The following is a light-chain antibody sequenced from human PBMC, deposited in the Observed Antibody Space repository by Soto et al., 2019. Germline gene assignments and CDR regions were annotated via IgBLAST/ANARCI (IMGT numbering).Light chain of an antibody. Sequence: IVMTQSPATLSLSPGERATRYXRASHSVIINLCWYQQKPGXAPRXXXDGXSTRATSCPARLSGSGSGTDFTLTISSLQSEDFAVYYFQQYKNWPWTFGQGTKVDIK. CDR2: GXS. J-gene: IGKJ1*01. CDR1: HSVIIN. V-gene: IGKV3-15*01. CDR3: QQYKNWPWT.